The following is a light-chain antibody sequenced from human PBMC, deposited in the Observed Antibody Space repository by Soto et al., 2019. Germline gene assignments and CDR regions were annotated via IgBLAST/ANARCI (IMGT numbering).Light chain of an antibody. V-gene: IGKV3-20*01. Sequence: DIVLTQSPGTLSLSPGERATLSCRASQSVTGRYLAWYQQKAGQAPRLLIYGTSNRATGIPDRFSGSGSGTDFTLTISGLEPEDVALYFCQHFAASPSYTFGQGTKVEIK. J-gene: IGKJ2*01. CDR2: GTS. CDR3: QHFAASPSYT. CDR1: QSVTGRY.